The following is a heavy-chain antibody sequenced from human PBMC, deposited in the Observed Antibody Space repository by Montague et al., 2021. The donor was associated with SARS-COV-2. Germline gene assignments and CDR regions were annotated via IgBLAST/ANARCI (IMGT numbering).Heavy chain of an antibody. CDR3: ARGGDYHDRSGYFEK. CDR1: GGSISTYY. Sequence: DPLSLTCTVSGGSISTYYWSWIRQPPGKGLEWIGYILHTGTTKYNPSLKSRANISVDTSQNQLSLRSTSMTAAETAVYYCARGGDYHDRSGYFEKWGQGALVTVSS. J-gene: IGHJ4*02. D-gene: IGHD3-22*01. CDR2: ILHTGTT. V-gene: IGHV4-59*01.